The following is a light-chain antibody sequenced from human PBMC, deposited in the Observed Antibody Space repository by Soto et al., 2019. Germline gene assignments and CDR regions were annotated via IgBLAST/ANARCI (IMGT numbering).Light chain of an antibody. CDR2: EVS. CDR3: SSYSSSSTLFV. CDR1: SSDVGAYKY. J-gene: IGLJ1*01. V-gene: IGLV2-14*01. Sequence: QSALTQPASVSGSPGQSITISCTGTSSDVGAYKYVSLYQQHPGKAPKVMIYEVSNRPSGVSNRFSGSKSGNTASLTISGLQAEDEADYFCSSYSSSSTLFVFGTGTRVTVL.